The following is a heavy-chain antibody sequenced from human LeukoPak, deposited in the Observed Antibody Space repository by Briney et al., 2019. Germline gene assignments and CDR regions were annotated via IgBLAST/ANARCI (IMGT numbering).Heavy chain of an antibody. V-gene: IGHV4-59*08. CDR2: IYYSGST. J-gene: IGHJ3*01. CDR1: GGSINSYY. CDR3: ARSYGDYITGAYAFDV. Sequence: SETLSLTCTVSGGSINSYYWSWIRQPPEKGLEWIGYIYYSGSTNYNPSLKSRLTISVDTSKNQFSLKLSSVTAADTAVYYCARSYGDYITGAYAFDVWGQGTMVTVSS. D-gene: IGHD4-17*01.